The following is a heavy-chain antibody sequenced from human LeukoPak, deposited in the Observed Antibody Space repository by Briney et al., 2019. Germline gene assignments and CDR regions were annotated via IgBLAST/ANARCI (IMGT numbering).Heavy chain of an antibody. J-gene: IGHJ5*02. CDR2: IYYSGST. CDR1: GGSISSSSYY. Sequence: SETLSLTCTVSGGSISSSSYYWGWIRQPPGKGLEWIGSIYYSGSTYYNPSLKSRVTISVDTSKNQFSLKLSSVTAADTAVYYCAGSYSSSWYENWFDPWGQGTLVTVSS. D-gene: IGHD6-13*01. CDR3: AGSYSSSWYENWFDP. V-gene: IGHV4-39*01.